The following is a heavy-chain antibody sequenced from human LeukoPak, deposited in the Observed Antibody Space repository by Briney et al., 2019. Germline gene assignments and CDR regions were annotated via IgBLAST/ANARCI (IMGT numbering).Heavy chain of an antibody. J-gene: IGHJ4*02. CDR2: IYYSGST. CDR3: ARDRSIAAAGSGFDY. V-gene: IGHV4-59*01. D-gene: IGHD6-13*01. Sequence: RPSETLSFTCTVSGGSISSYYWSWIRQSPGKGLEWIGYIYYSGSTNYNPSLKSRVAISVDTSKNQFSLKLSSVTAADTAVYYCARDRSIAAAGSGFDYWGQGALVTVSS. CDR1: GGSISSYY.